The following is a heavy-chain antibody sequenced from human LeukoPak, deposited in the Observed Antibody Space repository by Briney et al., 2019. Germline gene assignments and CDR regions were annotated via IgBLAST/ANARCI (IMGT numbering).Heavy chain of an antibody. V-gene: IGHV4-39*01. J-gene: IGHJ4*02. CDR3: ARHYPQSGRIDY. CDR2: IYYSGST. CDR1: GGSISSTSYY. D-gene: IGHD6-25*01. Sequence: SETLSLTCTVSGGSISSTSYYWGWIRQPPGKGLEWIGRIYYSGSTYYNPSLKSRVTISVDTSKNQFSLKLSSVTAADTAVYCCARHYPQSGRIDYWGQGTLVTVSS.